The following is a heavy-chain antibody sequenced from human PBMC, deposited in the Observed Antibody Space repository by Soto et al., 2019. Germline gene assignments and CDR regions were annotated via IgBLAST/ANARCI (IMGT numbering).Heavy chain of an antibody. CDR1: GGSFSNYA. Sequence: QVQLVQSGAEVKKPGSSVRISCKTSGGSFSNYAISWVRQAPGQGLEWMGGIIPMFGTANYPQKFQGEVTITADESTSTAYRELSSLRYEDTAVYFCARGATVTTHYYYSLDVWGQGTTVTVSS. V-gene: IGHV1-69*01. D-gene: IGHD4-17*01. CDR3: ARGATVTTHYYYSLDV. CDR2: IIPMFGTA. J-gene: IGHJ6*02.